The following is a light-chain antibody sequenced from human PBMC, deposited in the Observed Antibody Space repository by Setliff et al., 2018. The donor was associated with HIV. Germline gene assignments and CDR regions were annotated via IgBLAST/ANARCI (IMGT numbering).Light chain of an antibody. V-gene: IGLV1-40*01. CDR2: DNT. J-gene: IGLJ1*01. CDR3: QSHDSSLASYV. CDR1: SSNIGAGYG. Sequence: QSALTQPPSVSGVPGRRVTISCIGSSSNIGAGYGVHWYQQLPGAAPKLLIYDNTNRPSGVPARFSGTRSGTSASLAITGLQAEDEGDYYCQSHDSSLASYVFGKGTKVTVL.